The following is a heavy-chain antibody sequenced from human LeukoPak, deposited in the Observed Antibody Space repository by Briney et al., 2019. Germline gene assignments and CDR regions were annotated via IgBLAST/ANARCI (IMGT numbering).Heavy chain of an antibody. CDR3: ARGAPSDY. CDR2: IYTSGTT. J-gene: IGHJ4*02. CDR1: DGSISSGSISSYY. Sequence: LETLSLTCTVSDGSISSGSISSYYWSWVRQPAGKGLEWIGRIYTSGTTNYNPSLKSRVTMSVDTSKNQFSLKLNSVTAADTAVYYCARGAPSDYWGQGTLVTVSS. V-gene: IGHV4-4*07.